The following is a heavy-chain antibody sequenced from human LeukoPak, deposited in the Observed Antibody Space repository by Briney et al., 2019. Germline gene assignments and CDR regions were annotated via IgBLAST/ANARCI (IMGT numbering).Heavy chain of an antibody. CDR1: GFTFSSYS. J-gene: IGHJ4*02. V-gene: IGHV3-30*03. CDR3: ARGGDSSGWYVHG. D-gene: IGHD6-19*01. CDR2: ISYDGSNK. Sequence: PGGSLRLSCAASGFTFSSYSMNWVRQAPGKGLEWVAVISYDGSNKYYADSVKGRFTISRDNSKNTLYLQMNSLRAEDTAVYYCARGGDSSGWYVHGWGQGTLVTVSS.